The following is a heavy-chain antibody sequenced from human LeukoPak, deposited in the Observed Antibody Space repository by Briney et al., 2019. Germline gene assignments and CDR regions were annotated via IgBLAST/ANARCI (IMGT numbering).Heavy chain of an antibody. Sequence: ASVKVSCKASGYTFTGYYMHWVRQAPGQGLEWMGRINPKSGGTNYAQKFQGRATMTRDTSISTAYMELSRLRSDDTAVYYCARNRVVVPAAIDWFDPWGQGTLVTVSS. CDR3: ARNRVVVPAAIDWFDP. D-gene: IGHD2-2*01. V-gene: IGHV1-2*06. CDR1: GYTFTGYY. CDR2: INPKSGGT. J-gene: IGHJ5*02.